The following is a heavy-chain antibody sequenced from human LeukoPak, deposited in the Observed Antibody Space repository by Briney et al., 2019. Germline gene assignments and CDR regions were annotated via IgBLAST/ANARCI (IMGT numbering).Heavy chain of an antibody. CDR1: GGSINSNSHH. J-gene: IGHJ4*02. Sequence: SETLSLTCTVSGGSINSNSHHWGWIRQPPGKGLEWIGSMYYNGYTYYNPSLKSRVTMSVDTSRNYFSLRLTSVTAADTAAYYCARAGGSYFDYWGQGTLVTVSS. CDR3: ARAGGSYFDY. D-gene: IGHD3-10*01. V-gene: IGHV4-39*02. CDR2: MYYNGYT.